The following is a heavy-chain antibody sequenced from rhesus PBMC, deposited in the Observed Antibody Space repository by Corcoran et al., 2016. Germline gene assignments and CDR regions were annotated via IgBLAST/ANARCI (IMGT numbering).Heavy chain of an antibody. J-gene: IGHJ4*01. CDR2: IYGSSTST. Sequence: QVQLQEAGPGVVKPSETLSLTCAVSGGSISDSYRWSWIRQPPGKGLEWIGYIYGSSTSTNYNPSLKSRVTISKDTSKNQFSLKLSSVTAADTAVYYCARDPLAAATDYWGQGVLVTVSS. CDR3: ARDPLAAATDY. CDR1: GGSISDSYR. D-gene: IGHD6-31*01. V-gene: IGHV4S10*01.